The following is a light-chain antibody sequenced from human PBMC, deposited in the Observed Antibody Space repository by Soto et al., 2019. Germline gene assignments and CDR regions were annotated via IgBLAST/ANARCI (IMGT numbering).Light chain of an antibody. V-gene: IGKV3-11*01. Sequence: DIVLTQFPATLSLSPGERATLSCRASQSVRSHLVWYQQKLGQAPRLLIYDASRRATGIPARFSGSGSGTDFTLTISSLEPEDFAVYYCQQRSNWPPTFGGGTKVEIK. CDR1: QSVRSH. CDR3: QQRSNWPPT. J-gene: IGKJ4*01. CDR2: DAS.